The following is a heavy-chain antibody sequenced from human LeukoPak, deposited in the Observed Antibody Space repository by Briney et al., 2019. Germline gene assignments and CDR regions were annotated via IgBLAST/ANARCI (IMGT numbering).Heavy chain of an antibody. J-gene: IGHJ4*02. CDR1: GYTFTSYG. CDR3: ARLMGYCSSTSCKAFDY. CDR2: ISAYNGNT. Sequence: ASVKVSCKASGYTFTSYGISWVRQAPGQGLEWMGWISAYNGNTNYAQKLQGRVTMTTDTSTSTAYMELRSLRSDDTAVYYCARLMGYCSSTSCKAFDYWAREPWSPSPQ. D-gene: IGHD2-2*01. V-gene: IGHV1-18*01.